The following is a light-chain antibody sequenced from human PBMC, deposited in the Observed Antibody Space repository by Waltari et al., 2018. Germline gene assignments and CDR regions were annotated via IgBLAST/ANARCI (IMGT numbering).Light chain of an antibody. J-gene: IGLJ1*01. CDR3: TSYTSRHTLV. CDR2: DVN. Sequence: QSALTQPASVSGSPGQSITISCTGSSLDVGGYDFVSWYRQHPGKAPKVVIFDVNNRPSGVSDRVSVSKSGNTASLTSSGLQAEDEGDYYCTSYTSRHTLVFGGGTKVTVL. CDR1: SLDVGGYDF. V-gene: IGLV2-14*01.